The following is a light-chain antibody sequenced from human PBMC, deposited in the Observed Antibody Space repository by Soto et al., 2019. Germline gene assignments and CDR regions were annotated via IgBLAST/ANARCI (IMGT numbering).Light chain of an antibody. CDR3: QQRSDWPPYT. V-gene: IGKV3-11*01. Sequence: EIVLTQSPATLSLSPGERATLSCRASQSVRNYLAWYQQKPGQAPRLLIYDASNRTTGIPARFSGSGSGTDFTLTISRLEPEDFAVYYCQQRSDWPPYTFGQGTKLEIK. CDR1: QSVRNY. CDR2: DAS. J-gene: IGKJ2*01.